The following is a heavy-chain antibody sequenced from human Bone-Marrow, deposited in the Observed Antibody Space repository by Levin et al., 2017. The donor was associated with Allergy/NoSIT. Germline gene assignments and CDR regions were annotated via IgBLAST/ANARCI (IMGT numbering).Heavy chain of an antibody. D-gene: IGHD6-19*01. CDR3: ARPYSSGWYGDFDY. V-gene: IGHV3-30-3*01. CDR1: GFTFSSYA. CDR2: ISYDGSNI. Sequence: GGSLRLSCAASGFTFSSYAMHWVRQAPGKGLEWVAVISYDGSNIYYADSVKGRFTISRDNSKNTLYLQMNGLRAEDTAVYYCARPYSSGWYGDFDYWGQGTLVTVSS. J-gene: IGHJ4*02.